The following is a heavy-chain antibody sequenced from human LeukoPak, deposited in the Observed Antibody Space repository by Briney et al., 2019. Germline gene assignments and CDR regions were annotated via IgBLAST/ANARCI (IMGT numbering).Heavy chain of an antibody. CDR2: IYHSGST. CDR1: GGSISSGGYS. CDR3: ARRVRGVIIEKEGTPYNWFDP. Sequence: SQTLSLTCAVSGGSISSGGYSLSWIRQPPGKGLEWIGYIYHSGSTYYNPSLKSRVTISVDTSKNQFSLKLSSVTAADTAVYYCARRVRGVIIEKEGTPYNWFDPWGQGTLVTVSS. V-gene: IGHV4-30-2*02. J-gene: IGHJ5*02. D-gene: IGHD3-10*01.